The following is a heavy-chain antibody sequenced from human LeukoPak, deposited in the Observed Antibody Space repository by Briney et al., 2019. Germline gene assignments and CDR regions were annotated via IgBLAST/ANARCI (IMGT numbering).Heavy chain of an antibody. CDR3: ARGGKQWRGGNYFDS. J-gene: IGHJ4*02. D-gene: IGHD6-19*01. CDR1: GYTFTDYA. Sequence: ASVKVSCKASGYTFTDYALHWVRQAPGQSLEWMGWITTGRGETRYSQEFQRRITFTRDTSASSVYMDLSDLRSEDTAVYYCARGGKQWRGGNYFDSWGQGTLVAVSS. CDR2: ITTGRGET. V-gene: IGHV1-3*03.